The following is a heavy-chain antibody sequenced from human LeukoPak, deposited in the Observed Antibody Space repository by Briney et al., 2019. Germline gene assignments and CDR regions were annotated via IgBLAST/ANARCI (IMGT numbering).Heavy chain of an antibody. V-gene: IGHV3-48*03. D-gene: IGHD6-6*01. J-gene: IGHJ4*02. Sequence: GGSVSLSCASSGFTFNSYELNWVRQPGGRGVDGISYIYAGGNNKYYAASVKGRFTISRDDDNTSLYLQMNRLRDEDTAVYYCARDTARGAARPYYFDYWGQGSLVTVSS. CDR1: GFTFNSYE. CDR3: ARDTARGAARPYYFDY. CDR2: IYAGGNNK.